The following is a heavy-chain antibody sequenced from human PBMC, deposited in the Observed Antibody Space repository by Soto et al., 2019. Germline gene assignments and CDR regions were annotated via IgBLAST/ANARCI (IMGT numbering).Heavy chain of an antibody. CDR2: IIPILGIA. D-gene: IGHD4-17*01. CDR3: RRLGPDYGDYVGADAFDI. Sequence: GASVKVSCKASGGTFSSYTISWVRQAPGQGLEWMGRIIPILGIANYAQKFQGRVTITADKSTSTAYMELSSLRSEDTAVYYCRRLGPDYGDYVGADAFDIWGQGTMVTVSS. CDR1: GGTFSSYT. J-gene: IGHJ3*02. V-gene: IGHV1-69*02.